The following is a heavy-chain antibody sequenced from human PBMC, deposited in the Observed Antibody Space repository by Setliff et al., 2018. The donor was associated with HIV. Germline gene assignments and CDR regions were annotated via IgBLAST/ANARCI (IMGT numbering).Heavy chain of an antibody. J-gene: IGHJ4*02. CDR1: GFTFSSYA. Sequence: PGGSLRLSCAASGFTFSSYAIHWVRQAPGKGLEWVAVISYDGSNKYYADSVKGRFTISRDNSKNTLYLQMSSLRTEDTAVYYCARDRYYESAGYWGDYWGQGTLVTAPQ. CDR3: ARDRYYESAGYWGDY. CDR2: ISYDGSNK. D-gene: IGHD3-22*01. V-gene: IGHV3-30*04.